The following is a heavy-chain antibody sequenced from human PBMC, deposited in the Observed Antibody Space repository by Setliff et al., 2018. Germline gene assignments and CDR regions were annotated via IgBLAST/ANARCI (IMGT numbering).Heavy chain of an antibody. V-gene: IGHV4-31*03. CDR3: AKPYDSSGYYHVGVDYFDN. CDR2: IYYSGST. D-gene: IGHD3-22*01. J-gene: IGHJ4*02. CDR1: GGSISSGDYY. Sequence: NPSETLSLTCTVSGGSISSGDYYWSWIRQHPGKGLEWIGYIYYSGSTYYNPSLKSRVTISVDTSKNQFSRKLSSVTAADTAIYYCAKPYDSSGYYHVGVDYFDNLGQGTLVTVSS.